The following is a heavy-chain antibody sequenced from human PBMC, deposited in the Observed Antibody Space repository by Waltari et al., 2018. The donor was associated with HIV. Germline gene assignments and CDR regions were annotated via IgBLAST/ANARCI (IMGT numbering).Heavy chain of an antibody. CDR2: SYFGGTG. J-gene: IGHJ4*02. Sequence: QVQLQESGPGLVKPSETLSLTCTVPGDSMSGYYWSWIRQPPGKGLEWSVYSYFGGTGHYNPSLRSRVTISLDTSSNQFSLTVNSVSAADTAIYYCARGDSNGYYFDYWGQGTLVTVSS. CDR3: ARGDSNGYYFDY. V-gene: IGHV4-59*01. CDR1: GDSMSGYY. D-gene: IGHD3-22*01.